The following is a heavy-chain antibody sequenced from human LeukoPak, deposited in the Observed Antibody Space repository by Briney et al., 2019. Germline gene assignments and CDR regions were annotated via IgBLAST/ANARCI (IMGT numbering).Heavy chain of an antibody. D-gene: IGHD1-26*01. Sequence: GGSLRLSCAASGFPVASNYMTWVRQAPGKGLEWVACFYSGESTFYADSVKGRFTISRDASKNTVHLQMDRLRADDTAMYYCARALGSGTYYGWGQGALVTVSS. CDR3: ARALGSGTYYG. CDR1: GFPVASNY. J-gene: IGHJ4*02. CDR2: FYSGEST. V-gene: IGHV3-53*01.